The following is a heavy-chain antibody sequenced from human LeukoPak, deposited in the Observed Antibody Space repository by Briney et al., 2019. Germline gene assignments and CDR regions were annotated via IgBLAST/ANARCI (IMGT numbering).Heavy chain of an antibody. V-gene: IGHV4-34*01. D-gene: IGHD3-10*01. CDR3: ARLNYYGSGTL. CDR2: INHSGST. CDR1: GGSFSGYY. J-gene: IGHJ4*02. Sequence: PSETLSLTXAVYGGSFSGYYWSWIRQPPGKGLEWIGEINHSGSTNYNPSLKSRVTISVDTSKNQFSLKLSSVTAADTAVYYCARLNYYGSGTLWGQGTLVTVSS.